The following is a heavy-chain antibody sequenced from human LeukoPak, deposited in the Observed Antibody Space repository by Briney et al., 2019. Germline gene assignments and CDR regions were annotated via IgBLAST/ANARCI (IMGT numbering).Heavy chain of an antibody. CDR1: GYTFTSYG. CDR2: ISAYNGNT. CDR3: ARMRHYYYYGMDV. V-gene: IGHV1-18*01. Sequence: ASVKVSCKASGYTFTSYGISLVRQAPGQGLEWMGWISAYNGNTNYAQKLQGRVTMTTDTSTSTAYMELRSLRSDGTAVYYCARMRHYYYYGMDVWGQGTTVTVSS. J-gene: IGHJ6*02.